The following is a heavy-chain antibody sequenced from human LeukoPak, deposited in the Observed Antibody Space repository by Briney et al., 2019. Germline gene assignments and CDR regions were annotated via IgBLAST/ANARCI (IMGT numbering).Heavy chain of an antibody. Sequence: GASVKVSCKASGYTFTSHGISWVRQAPGQGLEWMGWISAYNGNTNYAQKLQGRVTMTTDTSTSTAYMELRSLRSDDTAVYYCARSITGTTPGAFDIWGQGTMLTVSS. CDR3: ARSITGTTPGAFDI. CDR1: GYTFTSHG. CDR2: ISAYNGNT. J-gene: IGHJ3*02. D-gene: IGHD1-7*01. V-gene: IGHV1-18*01.